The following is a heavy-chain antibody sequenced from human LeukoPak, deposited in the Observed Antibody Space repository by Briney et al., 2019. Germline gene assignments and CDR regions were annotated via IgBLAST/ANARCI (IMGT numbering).Heavy chain of an antibody. Sequence: GRSLRLSCATSGFPFSDFSMSWVRQAPGKGLEWISTTNSGGTSTYYAESVKGRFTISRDNSKNTLYLQMSSLRVEDTAVYYCAKQSYARSLGEGGPGTLVSVSS. J-gene: IGHJ4*02. CDR2: TNSGGTST. CDR3: AKQSYARSLGE. CDR1: GFPFSDFS. D-gene: IGHD2-8*01. V-gene: IGHV3-23*01.